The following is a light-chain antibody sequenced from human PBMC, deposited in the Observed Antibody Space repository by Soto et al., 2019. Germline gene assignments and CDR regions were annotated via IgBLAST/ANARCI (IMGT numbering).Light chain of an antibody. V-gene: IGLV4-69*01. Sequence: QLVLTQSPSASASLGASVKLTCTLSSGHSSYAIAWHQQQPEKGPRYLMKLNSDGSHSKGDGIPDRFSGSSSGAERYLTIPSLQYEDEADYYCQTWGPGIQVFGGGTKLTVL. CDR3: QTWGPGIQV. J-gene: IGLJ2*01. CDR1: SGHSSYA. CDR2: LNSDGSH.